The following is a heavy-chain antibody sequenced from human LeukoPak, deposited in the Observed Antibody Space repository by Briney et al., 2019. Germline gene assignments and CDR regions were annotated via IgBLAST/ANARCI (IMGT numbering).Heavy chain of an antibody. CDR2: IYSGGST. V-gene: IGHV3-53*05. J-gene: IGHJ4*02. Sequence: GGSLRLSCAASGFTVSSNYMSWVRQAPGKGLEWVSVIYSGGSTYYADSVKGRFTISRDNSKNTLYLQMNSLRAEDTAVYYCAKDSSQRWFGETSDYWGQGTLVTVSS. CDR3: AKDSSQRWFGETSDY. CDR1: GFTVSSNY. D-gene: IGHD3-10*01.